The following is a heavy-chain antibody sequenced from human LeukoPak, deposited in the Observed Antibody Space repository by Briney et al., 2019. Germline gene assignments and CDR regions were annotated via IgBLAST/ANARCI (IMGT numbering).Heavy chain of an antibody. CDR1: GFTFDDYA. Sequence: PGGSLRLSCAASGFTFDDYAMHWVRQAPGKGLEWVSGISCNSGSIGYADSVKGRFTISRDNAKNSLYLQMNSLRAEDTALYYCAKDIFTGIAAAGAIDYWGQGTLVTVSS. CDR2: ISCNSGSI. CDR3: AKDIFTGIAAAGAIDY. J-gene: IGHJ4*02. D-gene: IGHD6-13*01. V-gene: IGHV3-9*01.